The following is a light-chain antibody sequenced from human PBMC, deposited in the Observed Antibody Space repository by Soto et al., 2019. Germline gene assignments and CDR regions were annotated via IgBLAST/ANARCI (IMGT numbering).Light chain of an antibody. V-gene: IGKV3-20*01. CDR3: QQYGNPPPNA. J-gene: IGKJ2*01. CDR1: QSISSSY. CDR2: GAS. Sequence: ESVLTQSPGTLSLSQGERATLSCRASQSISSSYLAWYQQKPGQAPRVLIYGASSRATGIPDRFSGSGSGTDFTLTISRLEPEDFAVYFCQQYGNPPPNAFGQGTKVDIK.